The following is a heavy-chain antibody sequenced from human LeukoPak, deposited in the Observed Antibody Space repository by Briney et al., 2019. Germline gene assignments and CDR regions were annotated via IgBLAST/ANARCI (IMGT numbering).Heavy chain of an antibody. CDR2: ISGSGGST. V-gene: IGHV3-23*01. J-gene: IGHJ6*03. D-gene: IGHD2-2*01. CDR1: GFTFSSYA. Sequence: GGSLRLSCAASGFTFSSYAMSWVRQAPGKGLEWVSAISGSGGSTYYADSVKGRFTISRDNSKNTLYLQMNSLRAEDTAVYYCAKARGLYCSSTSCYAGWPDYYYMDVWGKGTTVTISS. CDR3: AKARGLYCSSTSCYAGWPDYYYMDV.